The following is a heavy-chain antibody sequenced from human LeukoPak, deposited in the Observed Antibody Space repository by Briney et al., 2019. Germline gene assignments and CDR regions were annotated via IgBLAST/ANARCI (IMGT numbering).Heavy chain of an antibody. Sequence: GGSLRLSCAASGFTFSNFAMNWVRQAPGKGLEWVSAISGGGSATFYAASVKGRFTISRDNSKDTVFLQMNSLRAEDTAVYYCAKNSDISVYYSEGFDYWGQGTLAAVSS. CDR1: GFTFSNFA. D-gene: IGHD3-22*01. V-gene: IGHV3-23*01. CDR2: ISGGGSAT. J-gene: IGHJ4*02. CDR3: AKNSDISVYYSEGFDY.